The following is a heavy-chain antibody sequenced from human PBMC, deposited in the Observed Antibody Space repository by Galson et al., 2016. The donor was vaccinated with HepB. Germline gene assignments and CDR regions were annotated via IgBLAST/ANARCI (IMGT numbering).Heavy chain of an antibody. Sequence: SVKVSCKASGHTFTNYGITWVRQAPGQGLEWMGWISTYSDNTKYVEKLQGRVTMTTDTSTGTAYMDLRSLRSDDTAMYYCARVGDDYVWGSHVGAYDIWGQGTMVTVSS. J-gene: IGHJ3*02. CDR3: ARVGDDYVWGSHVGAYDI. D-gene: IGHD3-16*01. CDR1: GHTFTNYG. CDR2: ISTYSDNT. V-gene: IGHV1-18*01.